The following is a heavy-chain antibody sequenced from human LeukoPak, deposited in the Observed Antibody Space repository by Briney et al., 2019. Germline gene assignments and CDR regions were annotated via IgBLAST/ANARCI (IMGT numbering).Heavy chain of an antibody. Sequence: GGSLRLSCAASGFTFSSYSMTWVRQAPGKGLEWVSSISSSSSYIYYADSVKGRFTISRDNAKNSLYLQMNSLRAEDTAVYYCARGLTPTDYYDSSGDYYYGMDVWGQGTTVTVSS. J-gene: IGHJ6*02. CDR1: GFTFSSYS. CDR2: ISSSSSYI. V-gene: IGHV3-21*01. CDR3: ARGLTPTDYYDSSGDYYYGMDV. D-gene: IGHD3-22*01.